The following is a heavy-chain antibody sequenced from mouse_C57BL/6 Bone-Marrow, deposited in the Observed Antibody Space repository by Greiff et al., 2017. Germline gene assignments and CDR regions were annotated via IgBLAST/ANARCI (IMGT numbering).Heavy chain of an antibody. CDR1: GFTFSSYA. Sequence: EVQRVESGGGLVKPGGSLKLSCSASGFTFSSYAMSWVRQTPEKRLEWVATISDGGSYTYYPDNVKGRFTISRDNAKNNLYLQMSHLKSEDTAMYYCARDPGYYGSSYWYFDVWGTGTTVTVSS. CDR3: ARDPGYYGSSYWYFDV. J-gene: IGHJ1*03. V-gene: IGHV5-4*01. CDR2: ISDGGSYT. D-gene: IGHD1-1*01.